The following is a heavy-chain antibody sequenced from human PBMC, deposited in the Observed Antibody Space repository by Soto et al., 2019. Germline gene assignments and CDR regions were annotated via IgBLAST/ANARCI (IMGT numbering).Heavy chain of an antibody. CDR2: IIPLLSVT. D-gene: IGHD6-19*01. Sequence: ASVKVSCKASGGTFSDYTISWVRQAPGQGLEWMGRIIPLLSVTNYAQKFQGRVTITADKSTSTAYMELSSLRSEDTAVYYCAISSVWYEGTYYFDYWGQGTLVTVSS. J-gene: IGHJ4*02. CDR3: AISSVWYEGTYYFDY. CDR1: GGTFSDYT. V-gene: IGHV1-69*02.